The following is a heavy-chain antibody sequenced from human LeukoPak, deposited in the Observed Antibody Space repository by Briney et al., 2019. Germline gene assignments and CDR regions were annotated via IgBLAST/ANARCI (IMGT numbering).Heavy chain of an antibody. CDR3: ARGSYYDSSGYSGY. CDR1: GYTFTSYG. V-gene: IGHV1-18*01. CDR2: ISAYNGNT. D-gene: IGHD3-22*01. J-gene: IGHJ4*02. Sequence: GASVKVSCKASGYTFTSYGISWVRQAPGQGLKWMGWISAYNGNTNYAQKLQGRVTMTTDTSTSTAYMELRSLRSDDTAVYYCARGSYYDSSGYSGYWGQGTLVTVSS.